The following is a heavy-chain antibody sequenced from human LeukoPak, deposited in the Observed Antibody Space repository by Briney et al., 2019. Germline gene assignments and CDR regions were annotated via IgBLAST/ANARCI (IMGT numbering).Heavy chain of an antibody. J-gene: IGHJ5*02. CDR2: INPNSGGT. V-gene: IGHV1-2*02. CDR3: ARAGESGNLA. Sequence: ASVKVSCKASGYTFTGYYMHWVRQAPGQGREWMGWINPNSGGTNYAQDFHGRVTMTRDTPISTAYMELSRLRSDDTAVYYCARAGESGNLAWGQGTLVTVSS. CDR1: GYTFTGYY. D-gene: IGHD1-26*01.